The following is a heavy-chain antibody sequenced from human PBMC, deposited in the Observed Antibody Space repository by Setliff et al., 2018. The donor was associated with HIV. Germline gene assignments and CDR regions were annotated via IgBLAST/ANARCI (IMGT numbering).Heavy chain of an antibody. D-gene: IGHD1-1*01. CDR2: VHYSGRT. CDR1: GLSMSYNY. Sequence: SETLSLTCTVSGLSMSYNYWTWIRQSPGKGLEWIGYVHYSGRTSYNPSLKSRVTTSVNTSKNQLSLNLSSVTAADTAVYYCARWGETTGIKAFDLWGQGTMVTVSS. V-gene: IGHV4-59*01. J-gene: IGHJ3*01. CDR3: ARWGETTGIKAFDL.